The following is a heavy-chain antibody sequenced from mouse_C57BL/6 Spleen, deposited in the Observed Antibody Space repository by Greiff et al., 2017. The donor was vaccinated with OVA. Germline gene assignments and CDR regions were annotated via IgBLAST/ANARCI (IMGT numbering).Heavy chain of an antibody. J-gene: IGHJ3*01. Sequence: VQLKQSGPELVKPGASVKIPCKASGYTFTDYNMDWVKQSHGKSLEWIGDINPNNGGTIYNQKFKGKATLTVDKSSSTAYMELRSLTSEDTAVYYCARREYYGSGAYWGQGTLVTVSA. CDR2: INPNNGGT. D-gene: IGHD1-1*01. CDR1: GYTFTDYN. V-gene: IGHV1-18*01. CDR3: ARREYYGSGAY.